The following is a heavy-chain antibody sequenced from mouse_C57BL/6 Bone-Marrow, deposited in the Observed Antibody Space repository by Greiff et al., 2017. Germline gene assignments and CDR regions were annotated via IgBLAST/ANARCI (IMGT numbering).Heavy chain of an antibody. D-gene: IGHD2-4*01. Sequence: QVQLQQPGAELVKPGASVKMSCKASGYTFTSYWITWVKQRPGQGLEWIGDIYPGSGSTNYNEKFKSKATLTVDTASSTAYMQLSSLTSEDSAVYYCARPYYYNDWYFDVWGTGTTVTVSS. CDR2: IYPGSGST. CDR1: GYTFTSYW. V-gene: IGHV1-55*01. J-gene: IGHJ1*03. CDR3: ARPYYYNDWYFDV.